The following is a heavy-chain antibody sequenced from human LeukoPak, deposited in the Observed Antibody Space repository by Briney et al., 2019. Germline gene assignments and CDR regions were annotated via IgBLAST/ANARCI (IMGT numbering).Heavy chain of an antibody. CDR2: IYHSGST. V-gene: IGHV4-30-2*01. J-gene: IGHJ4*02. D-gene: IGHD2-8*01. CDR1: GGSISSGGYS. Sequence: PSETLSLTCAVSGGSISSGGYSWSWIRQPPGKGLEWIGYIYHSGSTYYNPSLKSRVTISVDRSKNQFSLKLSSVTAADTAVYYCARVVCLPANGVCYLDYWGQGTLVTVYS. CDR3: ARVVCLPANGVCYLDY.